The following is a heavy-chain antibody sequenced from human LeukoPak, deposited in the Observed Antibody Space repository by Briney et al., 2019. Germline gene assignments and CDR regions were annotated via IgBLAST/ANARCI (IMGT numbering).Heavy chain of an antibody. D-gene: IGHD1-26*01. CDR3: ARVGGGSYYFYFDY. Sequence: ASVKDSCKASRYTFTTYRLSWVRPAPGQGLEWMGWINAYNGYTNYAQKLQGRLTMTTDTSTSTAYIELRSLRSDDTAVYYCARVGGGSYYFYFDYWGQGTLVTVSS. J-gene: IGHJ4*02. CDR2: INAYNGYT. V-gene: IGHV1-18*01. CDR1: RYTFTTYR.